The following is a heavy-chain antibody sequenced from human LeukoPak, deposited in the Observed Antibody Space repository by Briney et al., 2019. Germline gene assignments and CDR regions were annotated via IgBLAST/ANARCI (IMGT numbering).Heavy chain of an antibody. CDR1: GGSFSGYY. CDR3: ARGPGEEVAARLGYYYMDV. V-gene: IGHV4-34*01. D-gene: IGHD6-6*01. Sequence: PSETLSLTCAVYGGSFSGYYWSWIRQPPGKGLEWNGEINHSGSTNYNPSLKSRFTISVDTSKNQFSLKLSSVTAADTAVYYCARGPGEEVAARLGYYYMDVWGKGTTVTVSS. CDR2: INHSGST. J-gene: IGHJ6*03.